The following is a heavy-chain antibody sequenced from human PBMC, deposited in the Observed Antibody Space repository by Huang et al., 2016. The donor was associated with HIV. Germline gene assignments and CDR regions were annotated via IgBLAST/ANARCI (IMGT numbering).Heavy chain of an antibody. D-gene: IGHD6-13*01. J-gene: IGHJ2*01. V-gene: IGHV4-34*01. CDR3: ARASWYEPRSWYFGL. CDR2: INDNGYT. Sequence: QVQLQQWGAGLLKPSETLSLTCAVYGGSVSGHYWSWIRQPPGKGLEWIAEINDNGYTNYNPSLKSRVTISVHTSRKQFSLKLNSGTAADAAVYYCARASWYEPRSWYFGLWGRGTLVTVSS. CDR1: GGSVSGHY.